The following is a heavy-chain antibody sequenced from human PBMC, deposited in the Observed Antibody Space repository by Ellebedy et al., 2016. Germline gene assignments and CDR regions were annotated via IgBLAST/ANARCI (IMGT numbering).Heavy chain of an antibody. CDR3: ARSRYSSNWFDH. Sequence: SETLSLXXTVSGGSISSSSYYWGWIRQPPGKGLEWIGYIYYSGSTYYNPSLKSRVTISVDTSKNQYSLKLSSVTAADTAVYYCARSRYSSNWFDHWGQGTQVTVSS. CDR1: GGSISSSSYY. CDR2: IYYSGST. V-gene: IGHV4-39*07. J-gene: IGHJ5*02. D-gene: IGHD6-19*01.